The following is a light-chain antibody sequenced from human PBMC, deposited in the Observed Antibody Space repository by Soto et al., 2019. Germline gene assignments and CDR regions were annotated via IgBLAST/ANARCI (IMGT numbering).Light chain of an antibody. Sequence: QSALTQPASVSGSPGQSITISCTGTSSDVGTYNLVSWYRHHPGSAHRLMIYEVSKWPLGVSNRFSGSKSGNTASLTISGLQAEDEGDYYCCSYAGSNTLLFGGGTKLTVL. CDR2: EVS. CDR3: CSYAGSNTLL. J-gene: IGLJ3*02. CDR1: SSDVGTYNL. V-gene: IGLV2-23*02.